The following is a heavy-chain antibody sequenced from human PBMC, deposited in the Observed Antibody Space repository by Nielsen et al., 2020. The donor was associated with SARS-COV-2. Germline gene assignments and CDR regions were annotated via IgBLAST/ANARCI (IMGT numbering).Heavy chain of an antibody. J-gene: IGHJ4*02. Sequence: SETLSLTCTVSGGSISSYYWSWIRQPPGKELEWIGYISYSGSTYYNPSLKSRVTISLDTSKNQFSLKLSSLTAADTAVYYCAREGFDWHYDSWGQGNLVTVSS. V-gene: IGHV4-59*01. CDR1: GGSISSYY. CDR3: AREGFDWHYDS. CDR2: ISYSGST. D-gene: IGHD3-9*01.